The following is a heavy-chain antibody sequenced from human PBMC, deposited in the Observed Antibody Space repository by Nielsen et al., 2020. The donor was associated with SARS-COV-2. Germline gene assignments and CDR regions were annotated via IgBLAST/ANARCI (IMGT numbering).Heavy chain of an antibody. Sequence: SETLSLTCAVYGGSFSGYYWSWIRQPSGKGLEWIGEINHSGSTNYNPSLKSRVTISVDTSKNQFSLKLSSVTAADTAVYYCARGAVHWFDPWGQGTLVTVSS. CDR1: GGSFSGYY. J-gene: IGHJ5*02. V-gene: IGHV4-34*01. CDR2: INHSGST. CDR3: ARGAVHWFDP. D-gene: IGHD4-17*01.